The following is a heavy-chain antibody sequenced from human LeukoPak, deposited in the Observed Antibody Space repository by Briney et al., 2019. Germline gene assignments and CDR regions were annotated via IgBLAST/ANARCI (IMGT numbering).Heavy chain of an antibody. CDR3: ARNRDGYNSFDY. CDR1: GGSISSSNW. J-gene: IGHJ3*01. CDR2: IYYSGSS. Sequence: PSGTLSLTCAVSGGSISSSNWWSWVRQPPGKGLEWIGEIYYSGSSYYNPSLRSRVTISVDTSKNHFSLKLSSVTAADTAVYYCARNRDGYNSFDYWGQGTMVTVSS. V-gene: IGHV4-4*02. D-gene: IGHD5-24*01.